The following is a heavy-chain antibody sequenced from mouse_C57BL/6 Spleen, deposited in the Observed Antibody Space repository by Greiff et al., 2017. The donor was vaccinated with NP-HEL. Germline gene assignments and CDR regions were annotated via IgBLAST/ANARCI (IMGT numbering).Heavy chain of an antibody. V-gene: IGHV1-69*01. CDR3: ARNWVITTVVAGAMDY. CDR2: IDPSASYT. Sequence: QVQLQQPGAELVMPGASVKLSCKASGYTFTSYWMHWVKQRPGQGLEWIGEIDPSASYTNYNQKFKGQSTLTVDKSSSTADMQLSSLTSEDSAVYYWARNWVITTVVAGAMDYWGQGTSGTVSS. D-gene: IGHD1-1*01. CDR1: GYTFTSYW. J-gene: IGHJ4*01.